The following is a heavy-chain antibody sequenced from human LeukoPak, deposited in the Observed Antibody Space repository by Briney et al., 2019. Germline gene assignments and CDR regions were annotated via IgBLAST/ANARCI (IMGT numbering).Heavy chain of an antibody. J-gene: IGHJ4*02. CDR2: INHSGST. CDR1: GGSFGGYY. D-gene: IGHD3-22*01. CDR3: AREGSSGNRYYFDY. V-gene: IGHV4-34*01. Sequence: PSETLSLTCAVYGGSFGGYYWSWIRQPPGKGLEWIGEINHSGSTNYNPSLKSRVTISVDTSKNQFSLKLSSVTAADTAIYYCAREGSSGNRYYFDYWGQGTLVTVSS.